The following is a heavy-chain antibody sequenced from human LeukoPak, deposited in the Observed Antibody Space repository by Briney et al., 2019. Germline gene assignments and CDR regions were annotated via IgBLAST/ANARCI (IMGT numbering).Heavy chain of an antibody. CDR1: GASISSDGYS. CDR2: IYYSGST. CDR3: ARIRYNGWFDP. D-gene: IGHD1-26*01. V-gene: IGHV4-61*08. Sequence: SETLSLTCAVSGASISSDGYSWSWIRQPPGKGLECIGYIYYSGSTNYNPSLKSRVTISVDTSKNQFSLKLSSVTAADTAVYYCARIRYNGWFDPWGQGTLVTVSS. J-gene: IGHJ5*02.